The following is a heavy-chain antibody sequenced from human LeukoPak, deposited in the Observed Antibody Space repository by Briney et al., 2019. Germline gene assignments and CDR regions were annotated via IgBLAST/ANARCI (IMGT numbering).Heavy chain of an antibody. Sequence: SETLSLTCTVSGGSISATNYYWGWIRQSPGKGLEWFGCVYYSGSTYYNPSLKSRVTISVDTSQNQFSLKLSSVTAADTAVYYCARGPTRNGYSSGWYITVYYYYYMDVWGKGTTVTVSS. CDR1: GGSISATNYY. J-gene: IGHJ6*03. V-gene: IGHV4-39*07. CDR2: VYYSGST. D-gene: IGHD6-19*01. CDR3: ARGPTRNGYSSGWYITVYYYYYMDV.